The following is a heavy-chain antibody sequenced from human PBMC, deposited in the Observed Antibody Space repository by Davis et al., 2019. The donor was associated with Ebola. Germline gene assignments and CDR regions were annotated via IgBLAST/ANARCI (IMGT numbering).Heavy chain of an antibody. CDR2: ISVDRGIT. D-gene: IGHD2-2*01. V-gene: IGHV3-48*01. CDR3: ARVRYCNGTSCQQVLAFDI. CDR1: GFTFSAFS. J-gene: IGHJ3*02. Sequence: GESLKISCAASGFTFSAFSMNWVRQAPGKGLEWISHISVDRGITNYVDSVRGRFTISRDNVKNSLYLQMNSLTTEDTAVYYCARVRYCNGTSCQQVLAFDIWGQGTMVTVSS.